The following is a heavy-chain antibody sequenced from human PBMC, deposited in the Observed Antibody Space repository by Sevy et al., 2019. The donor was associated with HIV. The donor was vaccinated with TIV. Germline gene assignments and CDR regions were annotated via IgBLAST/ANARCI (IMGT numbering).Heavy chain of an antibody. J-gene: IGHJ6*02. D-gene: IGHD3-3*01. V-gene: IGHV4-61*01. CDR3: ARGASNYDFWSGYYTSYYYYGMDV. CDR2: IYYSGST. CDR1: GGSVSSGSYY. Sequence: SETLSLTCTVSGGSVSSGSYYWSWIRQPPGKGLEWIGYIYYSGSTNYNPSLKSRVTISVDTSKNQFSLKLSSVTAADTAVYYCARGASNYDFWSGYYTSYYYYGMDVWGQWTTVTVSS.